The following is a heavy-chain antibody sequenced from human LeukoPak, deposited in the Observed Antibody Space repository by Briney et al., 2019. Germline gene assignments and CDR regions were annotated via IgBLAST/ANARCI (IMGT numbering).Heavy chain of an antibody. CDR2: IYSADST. D-gene: IGHD3-16*01. J-gene: IGHJ4*02. CDR3: ARWSSGRGRYYFDY. Sequence: GRSLRLSCAASGFTFSSYAMSWVRQAPGKGLEWVSVIYSADSTYYADSVKGRFTISRDNSKNTLYLQMDSLRAEDTAVYYCARWSSGRGRYYFDYWGQGTLVTVSS. CDR1: GFTFSSYA. V-gene: IGHV3-53*01.